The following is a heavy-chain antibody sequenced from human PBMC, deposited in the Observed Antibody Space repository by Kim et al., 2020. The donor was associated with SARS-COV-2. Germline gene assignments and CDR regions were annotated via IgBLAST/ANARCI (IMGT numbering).Heavy chain of an antibody. CDR3: VGGPAGDY. CDR2: DGSEK. V-gene: IGHV3-7*01. Sequence: DGSEKYYMDSVKGRFTISRDNAKNSLYLQMNSLRAEDTAIYYCVGGPAGDYWGQGTLVNVSS. J-gene: IGHJ4*02.